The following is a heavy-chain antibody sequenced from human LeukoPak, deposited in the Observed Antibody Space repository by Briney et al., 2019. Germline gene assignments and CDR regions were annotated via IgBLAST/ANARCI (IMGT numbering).Heavy chain of an antibody. J-gene: IGHJ4*02. V-gene: IGHV3-23*01. Sequence: GVLRLSCAASGFTFSSYAMSWVRQAPGKGLEWVSAISGSGGSTYYADSVKGRFTISRDNSKNTLYLQMNSLRAEDTAVYYCAKDDSSSWYEYYFDYWGQGTLVTVSS. CDR1: GFTFSSYA. D-gene: IGHD6-13*01. CDR2: ISGSGGST. CDR3: AKDDSSSWYEYYFDY.